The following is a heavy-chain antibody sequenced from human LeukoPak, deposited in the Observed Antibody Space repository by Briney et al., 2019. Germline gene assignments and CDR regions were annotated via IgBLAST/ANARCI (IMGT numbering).Heavy chain of an antibody. D-gene: IGHD3-3*01. CDR1: GFIFSSYS. CDR3: ATFSHYDFWSGYYPNPFDY. J-gene: IGHJ4*02. Sequence: GGSLRLSCAASGFIFSSYSMNWVRQAPGKGLEWVSSISSSSSYIYYADSVKGRFTISRDNAKNSLYLQMNSLRAEDTAVYYCATFSHYDFWSGYYPNPFDYWGQGTLVTVSS. V-gene: IGHV3-21*01. CDR2: ISSSSSYI.